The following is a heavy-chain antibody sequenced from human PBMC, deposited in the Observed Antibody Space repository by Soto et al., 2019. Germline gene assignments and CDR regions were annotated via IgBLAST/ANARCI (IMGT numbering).Heavy chain of an antibody. CDR1: GFTFSSYG. CDR3: EKDQGGY. Sequence: QVQLVESGGGVVQPGRSLRLSCAASGFTFSSYGMHWVRQAPGKVLEWLAVISYYGSNKHYADSVKGRFTISRDNSKNTLYLQMNRLRAEDTAVYYCEKDQGGYWGQGTLVTVSS. V-gene: IGHV3-30*18. J-gene: IGHJ1*01. CDR2: ISYYGSNK. D-gene: IGHD6-25*01.